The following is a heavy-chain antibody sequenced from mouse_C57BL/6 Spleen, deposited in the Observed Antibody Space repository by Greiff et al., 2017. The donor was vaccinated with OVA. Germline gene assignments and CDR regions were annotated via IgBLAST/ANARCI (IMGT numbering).Heavy chain of an antibody. CDR1: GYTFTDYE. Sequence: QVQLQQSGAELVRPGASVTLSCKASGYTFTDYEMHWVKQTPVHGLEWIGAIDPETGGTAYNQKFKGKAILTADKSSSTAYMELRSLTSEDSAVYYCTRAYALYYFDDWGQGTTLTVSS. V-gene: IGHV1-15*01. J-gene: IGHJ2*01. CDR3: TRAYALYYFDD. D-gene: IGHD6-5*01. CDR2: IDPETGGT.